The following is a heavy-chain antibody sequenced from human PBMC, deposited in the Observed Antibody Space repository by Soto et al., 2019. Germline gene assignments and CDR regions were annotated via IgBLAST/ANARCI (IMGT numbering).Heavy chain of an antibody. Sequence: GGSLRLSCPASGFTFSSYAMHWVRQAPGKGLEWVAVISYDGSNKYYADSVKGRFTISRDNSKNTLYLQMNSLRAEDTAVYYCARDLWEYCSSTSCYQDYYGMDVWGQGTTVTVSS. CDR3: ARDLWEYCSSTSCYQDYYGMDV. V-gene: IGHV3-30-3*01. CDR2: ISYDGSNK. D-gene: IGHD2-2*01. CDR1: GFTFSSYA. J-gene: IGHJ6*02.